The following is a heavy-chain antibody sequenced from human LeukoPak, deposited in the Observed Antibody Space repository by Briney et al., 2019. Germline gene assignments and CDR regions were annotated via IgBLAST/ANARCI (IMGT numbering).Heavy chain of an antibody. V-gene: IGHV3-15*01. J-gene: IGHJ4*02. D-gene: IGHD4-17*01. CDR1: GFTFSSYW. Sequence: TAGGSLRLSCAASGFTFSSYWMSWVRQAPGKGLEWVGRIKSKTDGGTTDYAAPVKGRFTISRDDSKNTLYLQMNSLKTEDTAVYYCTTDYPGMTTVSMFDYWGQGTLVTVSS. CDR3: TTDYPGMTTVSMFDY. CDR2: IKSKTDGGTT.